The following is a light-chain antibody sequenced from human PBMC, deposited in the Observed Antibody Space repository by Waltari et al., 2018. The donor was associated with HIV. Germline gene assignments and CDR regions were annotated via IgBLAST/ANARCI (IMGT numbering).Light chain of an antibody. CDR1: SSNIEHNY. CDR2: DND. Sequence: QSVLTQPPSVSAAPGQKVTISCSGSSSNIEHNYVSWYQQLPGTAPKLLSYDNDKRPSGMPDRFSASKSGTSVTLDITGLQTGDEADYYCGTWDSFLSAGVFGGGTKLTVL. V-gene: IGLV1-51*01. J-gene: IGLJ3*02. CDR3: GTWDSFLSAGV.